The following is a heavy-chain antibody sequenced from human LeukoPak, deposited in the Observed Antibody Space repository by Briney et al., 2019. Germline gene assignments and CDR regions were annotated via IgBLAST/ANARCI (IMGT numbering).Heavy chain of an antibody. D-gene: IGHD6-13*01. CDR1: GGSISSYY. CDR2: IYYSGST. V-gene: IGHV4-59*08. J-gene: IGHJ4*02. CDR3: ARGSSWYGGFDY. Sequence: SETLSHTCTVSGGSISSYYWSWIRQPPGKGLEWIGYIYYSGSTNYNPSLKSRVTISVDTSKNQFSLKLSSVTAADTAVYYCARGSSWYGGFDYWGQGTLVTVSS.